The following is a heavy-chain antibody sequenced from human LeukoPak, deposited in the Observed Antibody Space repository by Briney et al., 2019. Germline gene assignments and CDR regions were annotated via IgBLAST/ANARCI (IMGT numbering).Heavy chain of an antibody. J-gene: IGHJ4*02. D-gene: IGHD6-6*01. Sequence: GGSLRLSCAASGFTFSSCGMYWVRQAPGKGLEWVAVISYDGSKKYYADSVKGRFTISRDNSKNSLYLQMNSLRDEDTAVYYCAQSSYSWGQGTLVTVSS. CDR2: ISYDGSKK. V-gene: IGHV3-30*03. CDR1: GFTFSSCG. CDR3: AQSSYS.